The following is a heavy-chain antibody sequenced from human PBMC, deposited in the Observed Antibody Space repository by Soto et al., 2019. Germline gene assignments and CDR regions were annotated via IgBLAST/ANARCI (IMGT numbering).Heavy chain of an antibody. CDR3: ERIRARYFDWFDFDY. CDR2: IFSNDEK. J-gene: IGHJ4*02. V-gene: IGHV2-26*01. D-gene: IGHD3-9*01. CDR1: GFSLSNARMG. Sequence: SVPTLVNPTETLTLTCTVSGFSLSNARMGVSRIRQPPGKALEWLAHIFSNDEKSYSTSLKSRLTISKDTSKSQVVLTMTNMDNVETDTYYCERIRARYFDWFDFDYWGQGTLVTVSS.